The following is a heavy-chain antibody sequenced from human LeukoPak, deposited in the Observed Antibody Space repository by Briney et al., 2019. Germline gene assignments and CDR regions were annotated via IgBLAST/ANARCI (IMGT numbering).Heavy chain of an antibody. CDR2: IWYDGSNK. Sequence: GRSLRLSCAASGFTFSTYGMHWVRQAPGKGLEWVAVIWYDGSNKYADSVKGRFTISRDNSKNTLYLQMNSLRVEDTAVYYCARDFDPYCSGGRCYPSHFDYWGQGTLVTVSS. D-gene: IGHD2-15*01. V-gene: IGHV3-33*01. CDR1: GFTFSTYG. CDR3: ARDFDPYCSGGRCYPSHFDY. J-gene: IGHJ4*02.